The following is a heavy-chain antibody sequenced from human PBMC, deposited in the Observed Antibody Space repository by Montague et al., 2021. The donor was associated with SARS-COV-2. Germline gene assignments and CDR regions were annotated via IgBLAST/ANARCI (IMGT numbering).Heavy chain of an antibody. CDR1: GASISSGGFY. D-gene: IGHD2-15*01. J-gene: IGHJ6*02. V-gene: IGHV4-31*03. CDR3: ARGLPYQMVAGAICNYSMDV. Sequence: TLSLTSTVSGASISSGGFYWSWLRQHRRKGLEWIGFIYYRGTTYHKPPLKSRPTIAIDTTKNQFSLKLRSVTAADTAAYYYARGLPYQMVAGAICNYSMDVWGQGTTVTVSS. CDR2: IYYRGTT.